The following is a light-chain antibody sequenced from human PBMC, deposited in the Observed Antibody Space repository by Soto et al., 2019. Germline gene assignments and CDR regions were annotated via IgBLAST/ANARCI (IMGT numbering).Light chain of an antibody. CDR3: QQYGSSRRT. J-gene: IGKJ1*01. Sequence: IVLTQSPASLSVSPGERATLSCRASQGLXNNLGWYQQKPGQAPRIRXYGASTRAAGCPDRLSGSGSGTEFTLTISSLQSEDFAVYYCQQYGSSRRTFGQGTKVDIK. V-gene: IGKV3-15*01. CDR2: GAS. CDR1: QGLXNN.